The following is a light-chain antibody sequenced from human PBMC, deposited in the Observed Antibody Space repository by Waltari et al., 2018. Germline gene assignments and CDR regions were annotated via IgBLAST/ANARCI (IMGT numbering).Light chain of an antibody. Sequence: DIVMTQSPDPLAVSLGERATIHCKSSQSLLSSSNNRDYLAWFQQKPGQPPKLLISWASTRESGVPDRFSGSGSGTDFTLTISSLQTEDVAVYYCQQHYGFPLTFGGGTRVEIK. CDR2: WAS. CDR1: QSLLSSSNNRDY. V-gene: IGKV4-1*01. CDR3: QQHYGFPLT. J-gene: IGKJ4*01.